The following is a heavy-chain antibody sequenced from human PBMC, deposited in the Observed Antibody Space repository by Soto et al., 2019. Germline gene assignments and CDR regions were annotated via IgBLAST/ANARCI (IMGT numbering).Heavy chain of an antibody. J-gene: IGHJ4*02. CDR3: ASRHSSPYFDY. CDR1: GGSLSNYY. Sequence: SETLSLTCTVSGGSLSNYYWSWIRQPPGKGLEWIGSIYYSGSTYYNPSLKSRVTISVDTSKNQFSLKLNSVTAADTAVYYCASRHSSPYFDYWGQGTLVTVSS. V-gene: IGHV4-30-4*01. CDR2: IYYSGST. D-gene: IGHD6-13*01.